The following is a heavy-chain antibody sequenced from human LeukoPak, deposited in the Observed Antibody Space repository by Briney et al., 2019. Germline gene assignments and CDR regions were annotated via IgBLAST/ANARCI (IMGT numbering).Heavy chain of an antibody. V-gene: IGHV1-2*02. J-gene: IGHJ4*02. CDR1: GYTFTDYY. CDR3: ARDMGRYSGYDYDY. D-gene: IGHD5-12*01. CDR2: IHPNTGAT. Sequence: GASVKVSCKTSGYTFTDYYLHWVRQAPGQGLEWVGWIHPNTGATHHAQKFQGRLTMTRDTSISTVYVELTRLRSDDTAVDYCARDMGRYSGYDYDYWGQGTLVTASS.